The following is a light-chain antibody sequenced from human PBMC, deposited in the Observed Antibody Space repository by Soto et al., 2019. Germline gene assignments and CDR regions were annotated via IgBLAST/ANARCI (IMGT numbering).Light chain of an antibody. CDR1: SSNIGAGYD. J-gene: IGLJ2*01. V-gene: IGLV1-40*01. Sequence: QSVLTQPPSVSGAPGQRVTISCTGSSSNIGAGYDVHWYQQLPGTAPKLLIYGNSNRPSGVPDRFSGSKSGTSASLAITGLQAEDEADYYCQSYDSSLSGSSVVFGGGTQLTV. CDR2: GNS. CDR3: QSYDSSLSGSSVV.